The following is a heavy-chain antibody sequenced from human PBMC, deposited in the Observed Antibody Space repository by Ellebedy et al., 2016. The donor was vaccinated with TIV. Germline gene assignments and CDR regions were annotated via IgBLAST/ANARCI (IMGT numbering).Heavy chain of an antibody. CDR2: IYPGDSDT. CDR1: GYSFTSYW. CDR3: ARHWVSGYHHLSDDYYYYMDV. Sequence: GESLKISCKGSGYSFTSYWIGWVRQMPGKGLEWMGIIYPGDSDTRYSPSFQGQVTISADKSISTAYLQWSSLKASDTAMYYCARHWVSGYHHLSDDYYYYMDVWGKGTTVTVSS. J-gene: IGHJ6*03. D-gene: IGHD3-3*01. V-gene: IGHV5-51*01.